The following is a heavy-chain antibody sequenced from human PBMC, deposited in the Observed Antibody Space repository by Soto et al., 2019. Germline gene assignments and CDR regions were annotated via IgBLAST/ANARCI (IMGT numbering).Heavy chain of an antibody. D-gene: IGHD4-17*01. CDR3: ARTMTTSGWFDP. V-gene: IGHV4-38-2*01. Sequence: SETLSLTCAVSGYSISSGYYWGWIRQPPGKGLEWIGSIYHSGSTYYNPSLKSRVTLSIDRTKKQFSLKLKSVTAADTAVYFCARTMTTSGWFDPWGQGTLVTVSS. CDR2: IYHSGST. CDR1: GYSISSGYY. J-gene: IGHJ5*02.